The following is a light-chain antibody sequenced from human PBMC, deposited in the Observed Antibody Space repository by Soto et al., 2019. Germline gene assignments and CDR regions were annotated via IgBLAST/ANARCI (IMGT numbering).Light chain of an antibody. CDR3: RQYGRALGFA. CDR2: GAS. J-gene: IGKJ4*01. Sequence: EIAVTVSPGTLSVRQGARATLSCRASQSVSSNYLAWYQEKPGQAPRLLIYGASSRATGIPDRFSGSGSGTDFTLTISRREPEDFAVYYCRQYGRALGFAFGGGTKVDI. CDR1: QSVSSNY. V-gene: IGKV3-20*01.